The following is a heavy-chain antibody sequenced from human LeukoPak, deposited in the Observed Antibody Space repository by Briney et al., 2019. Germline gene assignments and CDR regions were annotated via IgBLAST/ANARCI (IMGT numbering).Heavy chain of an antibody. CDR2: NNPNSGGT. D-gene: IGHD6-13*01. CDR1: GYTFTGYC. CDR3: ARPGIAAADLNWFEP. J-gene: IGHJ5*02. V-gene: IGHV1-2*02. Sequence: ASVKVYCKASGYTFTGYCMHWVRQAPGQGLEWMGWNNPNSGGTNYAQKFQGRVTMTRDTSISTAYMELSRLRSDDTAVYYCARPGIAAADLNWFEPWGQGTLVTASS.